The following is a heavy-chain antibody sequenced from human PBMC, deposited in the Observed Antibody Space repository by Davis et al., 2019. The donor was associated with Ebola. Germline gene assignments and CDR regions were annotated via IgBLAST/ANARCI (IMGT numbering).Heavy chain of an antibody. J-gene: IGHJ4*02. V-gene: IGHV3-48*04. Sequence: GESLKISCAASGFTFSSYSMNWVRQAPGKGLEWVSYISSSSSTIYYADSVKGRFTISRDNAKSSLFLQMNDLRVEDTAVYYCARSTEAYWGQGTLVTVSS. CDR2: ISSSSSTI. CDR1: GFTFSSYS. CDR3: ARSTEAY. D-gene: IGHD2-2*01.